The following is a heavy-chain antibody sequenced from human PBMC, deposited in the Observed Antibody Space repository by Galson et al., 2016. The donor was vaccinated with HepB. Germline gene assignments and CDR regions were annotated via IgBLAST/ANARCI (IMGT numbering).Heavy chain of an antibody. Sequence: PALVKPTQTLTLTCTFSGFSLSTAGMGVGWIRQPPGKALEWLALIYWDDDVRYSPSLKNRLTITKGTSENQVVLTMTNMNPVDTATYYCAHHREWFDFWGQGNLVIGSS. CDR2: IYWDDDV. J-gene: IGHJ5*01. D-gene: IGHD1-14*01. V-gene: IGHV2-5*08. CDR1: GFSLSTAGMG. CDR3: AHHREWFDF.